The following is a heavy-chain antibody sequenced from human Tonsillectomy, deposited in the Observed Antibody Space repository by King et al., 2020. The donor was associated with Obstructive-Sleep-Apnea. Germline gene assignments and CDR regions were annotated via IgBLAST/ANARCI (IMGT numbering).Heavy chain of an antibody. D-gene: IGHD4-23*01. V-gene: IGHV3-15*01. CDR1: GFTFSNAW. J-gene: IGHJ4*02. CDR3: TTVVDYGGNSDYFDY. Sequence: VQLVESGGGLVKPGGSLRLSCASSGFTFSNAWMSWVCQAPGKGLEWVGRIKSKTDGGTTEYAAPVKGRFTISREDSKNTLYLQMNSLKTEDTAVYYCTTVVDYGGNSDYFDYWGQGTLVTVSS. CDR2: IKSKTDGGTT.